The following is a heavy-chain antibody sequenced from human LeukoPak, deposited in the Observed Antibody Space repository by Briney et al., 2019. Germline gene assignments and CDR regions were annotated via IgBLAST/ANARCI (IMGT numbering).Heavy chain of an antibody. CDR3: ARDYSGEWEQVTGWWLDH. D-gene: IGHD3-16*01. J-gene: IGHJ5*02. CDR1: GYSFGTHW. CDR2: INPSGDFT. V-gene: IGHV1-46*01. Sequence: ASVKVSCKASGYSFGTHWMHWVRQAPGQGLEWMAIINPSGDFTSYAQKFLGRITVIRDKSTRTLYMEMSDLRHDDTAVYYCARDYSGEWEQVTGWWLDHWGQGTLVTVSS.